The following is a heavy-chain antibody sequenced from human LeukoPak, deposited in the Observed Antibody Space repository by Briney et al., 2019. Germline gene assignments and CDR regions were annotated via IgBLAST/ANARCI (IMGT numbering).Heavy chain of an antibody. J-gene: IGHJ4*02. D-gene: IGHD3-22*01. V-gene: IGHV3-21*01. CDR1: GFTFSSYS. CDR3: ARGAYDSSGYDY. CDR2: ISRSSTYI. Sequence: GGSLRLSCAASGFTFSSYSMNWVRQAPGKGLEWVSSISRSSTYIYYADSVKGRFTISRDNAKNSLYLQMNSLRAEDTAVYYCARGAYDSSGYDYWGQGTLVTVSS.